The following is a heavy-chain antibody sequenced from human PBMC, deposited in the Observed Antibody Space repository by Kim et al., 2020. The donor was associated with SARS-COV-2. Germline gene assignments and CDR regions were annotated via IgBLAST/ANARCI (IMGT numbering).Heavy chain of an antibody. D-gene: IGHD2-2*01. Sequence: SETLSLTCTVSGGSISSGSYYWSWIRQPAGKGLEWIGRIYTSGSTNYNPSLKSRVTISVDTSKNQFSLKLSSVTAADTAVYYCARDGAVGRYQLLTEYYYYGMDVWGQGTTVTVSS. CDR2: IYTSGST. CDR1: GGSISSGSYY. V-gene: IGHV4-61*02. J-gene: IGHJ6*02. CDR3: ARDGAVGRYQLLTEYYYYGMDV.